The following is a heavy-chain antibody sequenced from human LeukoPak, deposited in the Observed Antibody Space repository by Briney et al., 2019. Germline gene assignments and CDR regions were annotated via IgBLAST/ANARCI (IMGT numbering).Heavy chain of an antibody. CDR3: ARDSSSWYSY. D-gene: IGHD6-13*01. V-gene: IGHV3-7*01. CDR2: IKQDASKK. J-gene: IGHJ4*02. CDR1: GFTFSNFW. Sequence: GGSLRLSCAASGFTFSNFWMSWVRQAPGKGLEWVANIKQDASKKYYVDSVKGRFSISRDNAKNSLYLQMNSLRAEDTAVYYCARDSSSWYSYWGRGTLVTVSS.